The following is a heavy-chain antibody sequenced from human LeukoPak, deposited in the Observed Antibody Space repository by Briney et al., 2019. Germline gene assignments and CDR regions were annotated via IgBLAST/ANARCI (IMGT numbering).Heavy chain of an antibody. D-gene: IGHD4-17*01. CDR3: AVDYGDGPPLEVYYYYGMDV. V-gene: IGHV3-30-3*01. CDR2: ISYDGSNK. Sequence: GGSLRLSCAASGFTFSSYAMHWVRQAPGKGLEWVAAISYDGSNKYYADSVKGRFTISRDNSKNTLYLQMNSLRAEDTAVYYCAVDYGDGPPLEVYYYYGMDVWGQGTTVTVSS. J-gene: IGHJ6*02. CDR1: GFTFSSYA.